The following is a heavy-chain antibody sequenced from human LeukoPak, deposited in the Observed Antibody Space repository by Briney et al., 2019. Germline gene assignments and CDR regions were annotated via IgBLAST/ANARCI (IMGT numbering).Heavy chain of an antibody. CDR2: IYHSGST. J-gene: IGHJ1*01. CDR1: GGSFSGSY. Sequence: SETLSLTCAVYGGSFSGSYWSWIRQHPGKGLEWIGYIYHSGSTYYNPSLKSRVSISIDTSKNQFSLKLSSVTAADTAVYYCARDYVGSAWPEYFQGWGQGSLVTVSS. V-gene: IGHV4-34*09. CDR3: ARDYVGSAWPEYFQG. D-gene: IGHD6-25*01.